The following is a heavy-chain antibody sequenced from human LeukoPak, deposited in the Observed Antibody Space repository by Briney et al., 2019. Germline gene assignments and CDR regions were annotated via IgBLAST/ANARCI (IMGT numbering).Heavy chain of an antibody. CDR2: ISGSGGST. V-gene: IGHV3-23*01. Sequence: GGSLRLSCAASGFTFSSYAMSWVRQAPGKGLEWVSAISGSGGSTYYADSVKGRFTISRDNSKNTLYLQMNSLRAEDTAVYYCAATLWFGELANNYFDYWGQGTLVTVSS. CDR3: AATLWFGELANNYFDY. CDR1: GFTFSSYA. J-gene: IGHJ4*02. D-gene: IGHD3-10*01.